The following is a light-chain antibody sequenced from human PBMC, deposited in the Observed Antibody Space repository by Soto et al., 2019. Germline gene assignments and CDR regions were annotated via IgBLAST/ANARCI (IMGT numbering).Light chain of an antibody. Sequence: QSALTQPPSASGSPGQSVPISCTGTSSDVGGYNYVSWYQQHPGKAPKLMIYEVSKRPSGVPDRFFGSKSGNTASLTVSGLQAEDEADYYCSSYAGSNNWVFGGGTKPTVL. CDR2: EVS. CDR3: SSYAGSNNWV. J-gene: IGLJ3*02. V-gene: IGLV2-8*01. CDR1: SSDVGGYNY.